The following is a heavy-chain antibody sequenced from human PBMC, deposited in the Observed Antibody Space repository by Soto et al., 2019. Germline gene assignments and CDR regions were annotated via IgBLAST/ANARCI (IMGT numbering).Heavy chain of an antibody. J-gene: IGHJ3*02. D-gene: IGHD6-6*01. CDR3: VRDRRDHYFDT. CDR1: GCTFSSYN. CDR2: ISSTSNYI. V-gene: IGHV3-21*01. Sequence: ETLTLSCTASGCTFSSYNKYWVGQATVKGLEWVSSISSTSNYIYYADSVKSRFTTSRDNAKNTLYLQTNSLTAEYIAVYYCVRDRRDHYFDTWGPGTMVTVSS.